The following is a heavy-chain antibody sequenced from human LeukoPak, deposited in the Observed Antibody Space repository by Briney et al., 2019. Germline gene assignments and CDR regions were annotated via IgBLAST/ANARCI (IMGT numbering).Heavy chain of an antibody. J-gene: IGHJ4*02. CDR3: ARDSQWELLPHFDY. V-gene: IGHV1-69*05. D-gene: IGHD1-26*01. CDR1: GGTFTSYA. CDR2: IIPIFGTA. Sequence: SVKVSCKASGGTFTSYAISWVRQAPGQGLEWMGRIIPIFGTANYAQKFQGRVTITTDESTSTAYMELSSLRSEDTAVYYCARDSQWELLPHFDYWGQGTLVTVSS.